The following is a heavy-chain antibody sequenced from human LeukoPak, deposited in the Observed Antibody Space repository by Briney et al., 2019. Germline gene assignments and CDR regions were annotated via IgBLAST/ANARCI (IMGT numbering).Heavy chain of an antibody. V-gene: IGHV1-18*01. CDR1: GYTFTSYG. J-gene: IGHJ4*02. CDR3: ASQYWSSRDFSSDY. CDR2: ISAYNGNT. Sequence: GASVKVSCKASGYTFTSYGISWVRQAPGQGLEWMGWISAYNGNTNYAQKLQGRVTMTTDTSTSTAYMELRSLRSDDTAVYYCASQYWSSRDFSSDYWGQGTLVTVSS. D-gene: IGHD6-13*01.